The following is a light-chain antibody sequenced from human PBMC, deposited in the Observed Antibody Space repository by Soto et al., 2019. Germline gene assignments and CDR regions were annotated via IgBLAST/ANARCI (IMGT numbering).Light chain of an antibody. V-gene: IGKV3-15*01. CDR1: QSVSSN. Sequence: EIVMTQSPATLSVSPGERATLSCRASQSVSSNLAWYQQKPGQAPRLLIHGASTRATGIPARFSGSGSGTGFTLTISSLQSEDFAVYYCQQRNIWPPVTFGQGTRLEI. J-gene: IGKJ5*01. CDR2: GAS. CDR3: QQRNIWPPVT.